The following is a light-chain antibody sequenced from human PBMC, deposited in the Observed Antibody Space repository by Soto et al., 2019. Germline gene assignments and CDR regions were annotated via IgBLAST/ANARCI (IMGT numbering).Light chain of an antibody. J-gene: IGLJ3*02. V-gene: IGLV2-23*01. CDR3: CSYAGGYTWV. CDR2: EGS. CDR1: SSDVGSYNL. Sequence: QSALTQPASVSGSPGQSITISCTGTSSDVGSYNLVSWYQQHPGKAPKLLIYEGSKRPSGVSDRFSGSKSGNTASLTISGLQDEDEADYYCCSYAGGYTWVFGGGTQLTVL.